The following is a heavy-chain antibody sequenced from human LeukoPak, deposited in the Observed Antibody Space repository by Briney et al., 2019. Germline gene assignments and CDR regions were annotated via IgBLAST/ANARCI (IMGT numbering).Heavy chain of an antibody. CDR3: ASHRGRGLDV. Sequence: PSETLSLTCTVSGGSVSSYYWSWIRQPPGKGLEWIGDIYYSGSTNYNPSLKSRVTISVDTSKNQFSLKLSSVTAADTAVYYCASHRGRGLDVWGQGTTVTVFS. J-gene: IGHJ6*02. CDR2: IYYSGST. CDR1: GGSVSSYY. V-gene: IGHV4-59*08. D-gene: IGHD3-10*01.